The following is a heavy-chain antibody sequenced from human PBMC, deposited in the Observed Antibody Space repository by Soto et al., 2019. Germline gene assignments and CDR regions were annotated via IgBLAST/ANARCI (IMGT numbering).Heavy chain of an antibody. D-gene: IGHD3-22*01. CDR3: AVPPGDYYDSSGSLDY. CDR1: GGSISSSSYY. Sequence: SETLSLTCTVSGGSISSSSYYWGWIRQPPGKGLEWIGSIYYSGSTYYNPSLKSRVTISVDTSKNQFSLKLSSVTAADTAVYYCAVPPGDYYDSSGSLDYWGQGTLVTVSS. V-gene: IGHV4-39*01. J-gene: IGHJ4*02. CDR2: IYYSGST.